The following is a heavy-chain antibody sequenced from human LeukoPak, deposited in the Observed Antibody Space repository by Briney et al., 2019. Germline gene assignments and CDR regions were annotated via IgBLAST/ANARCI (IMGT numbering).Heavy chain of an antibody. D-gene: IGHD3-10*01. CDR2: IDWDGDK. CDR1: GFSLTAPGVR. CDR3: ARTRIGMLRGAASNWFDP. J-gene: IGHJ5*02. V-gene: IGHV2-70*04. Sequence: QTLTLTCTFSGFSLTAPGVRVSWIRQPPGKALEWLARIDWDGDKFYSTSLRTRLTISKDTSKNQVILTMTNVDPVDTATYFCARTRIGMLRGAASNWFDPWGLGTLVIVSS.